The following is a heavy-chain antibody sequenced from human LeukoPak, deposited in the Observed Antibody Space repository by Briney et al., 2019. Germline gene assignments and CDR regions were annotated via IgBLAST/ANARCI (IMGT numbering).Heavy chain of an antibody. J-gene: IGHJ4*02. CDR2: ISAGGGST. Sequence: GGSLRLSCAASGLTFSDYSMTWVRQAPGKGLFWVSGISAGGGSTYYADSVKGRFTISRDNSRNTLYLQMNSLYYCAKDAAGPEFWGQGTPVTVSS. V-gene: IGHV3-23*01. CDR1: GLTFSDYS. CDR3: EF. D-gene: IGHD6-13*01.